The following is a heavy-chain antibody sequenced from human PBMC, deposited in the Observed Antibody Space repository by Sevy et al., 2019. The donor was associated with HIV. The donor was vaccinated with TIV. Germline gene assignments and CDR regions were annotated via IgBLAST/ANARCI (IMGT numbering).Heavy chain of an antibody. V-gene: IGHV3-23*01. Sequence: GGSLRLSCAASGFIFSSYAMSWVRQAPGKGLEWVSTNRGSGDKTFYADPVKGRFTISRDNSKNTLYLQMNSLRAEDTAVYYCGKARYINGWYVLDYWGQGTLVTVSS. J-gene: IGHJ4*02. D-gene: IGHD6-19*01. CDR1: GFIFSSYA. CDR3: GKARYINGWYVLDY. CDR2: NRGSGDKT.